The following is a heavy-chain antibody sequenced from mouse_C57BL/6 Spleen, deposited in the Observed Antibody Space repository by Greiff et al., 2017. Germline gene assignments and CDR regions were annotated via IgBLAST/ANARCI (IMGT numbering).Heavy chain of an antibody. CDR3: ARSKTYGNYPYFDY. D-gene: IGHD2-1*01. CDR2: IHPNSGST. V-gene: IGHV1-64*01. Sequence: QVQLKESGAELVKPGASVKLSCKASGYTFTSYWMHWVKQRPGQGLEWIGMIHPNSGSTNYNEKFKSKATLTVDKSSSTAYMQLSSLTSEDSAVYYCARSKTYGNYPYFDYWGQGTTLTVSS. CDR1: GYTFTSYW. J-gene: IGHJ2*01.